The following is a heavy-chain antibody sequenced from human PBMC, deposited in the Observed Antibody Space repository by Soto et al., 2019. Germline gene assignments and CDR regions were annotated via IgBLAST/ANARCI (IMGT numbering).Heavy chain of an antibody. D-gene: IGHD4-17*01. V-gene: IGHV3-33*01. CDR2: IWYDGSRR. CDR1: GFTFNTHG. J-gene: IGHJ4*02. Sequence: GGSLRLSCAASGFTFNTHGMHWVRQAPGKGLEWVAVIWYDGSRRYYADFVRGRFTISRDNSQNTLYLQMTSLRAEDTAVYYCARIDDYGDYVTDYWGQGALVTVSS. CDR3: ARIDDYGDYVTDY.